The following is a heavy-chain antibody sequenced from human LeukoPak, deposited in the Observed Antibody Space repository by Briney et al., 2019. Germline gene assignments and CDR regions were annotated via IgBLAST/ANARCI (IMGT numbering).Heavy chain of an antibody. CDR3: ARERGDVTTLSHFDY. CDR2: IFYNGMS. V-gene: IGHV4-31*03. D-gene: IGHD4-11*01. Sequence: SETLSLTCTVSGGSLSSGGYSWTWLRQHPGKGLEWIGYIFYNGMSNSNPSLKSRVSISVDTSKNQYSLILRSVTAADTAVYYCARERGDVTTLSHFDYWGQGTLVTVSS. J-gene: IGHJ4*02. CDR1: GGSLSSGGYS.